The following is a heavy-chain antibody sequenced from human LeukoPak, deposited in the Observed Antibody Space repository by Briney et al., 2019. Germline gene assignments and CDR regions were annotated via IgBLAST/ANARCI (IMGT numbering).Heavy chain of an antibody. CDR1: GFTFSNAW. CDR3: ARDPFFIVVVPAAAHGMDV. Sequence: GGSLRLSCGASGFTFSNAWMNWVRQAPGKGLEWVGRIKSKTDGGTTDYAGPVKGRFTISRDNSKNTLYLQMNSLRAEDTAVYYCARDPFFIVVVPAAAHGMDVWGQGTTVTVSS. D-gene: IGHD2-2*01. J-gene: IGHJ6*02. V-gene: IGHV3-15*07. CDR2: IKSKTDGGTT.